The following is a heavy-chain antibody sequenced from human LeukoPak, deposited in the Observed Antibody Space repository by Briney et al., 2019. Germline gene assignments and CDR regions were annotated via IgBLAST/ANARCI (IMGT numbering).Heavy chain of an antibody. CDR3: ARVGWEYAFDI. J-gene: IGHJ3*02. D-gene: IGHD6-19*01. CDR1: GFTFSSYS. Sequence: PGGSPRLSCAASGFTFSSYSMNWIRQPPGKGLEWIGEINHSGSTNYNPSLKSRVTISVDTSKNQFSLKLSSVTAADTAVYYCARVGWEYAFDIWGQGTMVTVSS. CDR2: INHSGST. V-gene: IGHV4-34*01.